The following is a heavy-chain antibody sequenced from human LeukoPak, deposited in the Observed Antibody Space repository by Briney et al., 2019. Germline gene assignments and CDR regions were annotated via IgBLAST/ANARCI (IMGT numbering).Heavy chain of an antibody. CDR1: GFTFSSYG. Sequence: PGRSLRLSCAASGFTFSSYGMHWVRQAPAKGLECVAVIWYDGSKKYYADSVKGRFTISRDNSKNTLYLQMNSLRAEDTAVYYCARVSGYSYAWDHWGQGTLVTVSS. D-gene: IGHD5-18*01. J-gene: IGHJ4*02. V-gene: IGHV3-33*01. CDR2: IWYDGSKK. CDR3: ARVSGYSYAWDH.